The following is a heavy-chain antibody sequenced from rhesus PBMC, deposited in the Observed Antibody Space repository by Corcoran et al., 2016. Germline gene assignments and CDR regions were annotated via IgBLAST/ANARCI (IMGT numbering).Heavy chain of an antibody. CDR2: ISVSEGST. D-gene: IGHD2-21*01. Sequence: QLQLQESCPGLVKPSETLSLTCAVSGGSISRHSWSWIRQPPGKGLEWSGSISVSEGSTDYNPSIKSRVTISADTSKNQFSLKLSSVTAADTAVYYCARDRSVLVVVDYWGQGVLATVSS. CDR1: GGSISRHS. J-gene: IGHJ4*01. V-gene: IGHV4-173*01. CDR3: ARDRSVLVVVDY.